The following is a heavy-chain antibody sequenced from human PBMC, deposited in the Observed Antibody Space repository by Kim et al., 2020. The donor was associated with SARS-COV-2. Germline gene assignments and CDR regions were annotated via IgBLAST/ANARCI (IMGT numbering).Heavy chain of an antibody. D-gene: IGHD2-21*01. CDR2: IRYDRSHE. CDR1: GFTFSSYC. CDR3: ARVESGDDNY. Sequence: GGSLRLSCAASGFTFSSYCMDWVRQAPGKGLEWVAAIRYDRSHEDYADSVKGRFTISRDNAKNSLFLQMNSLRAEDTAVYYCARVESGDDNY. J-gene: IGHJ6*01. V-gene: IGHV3-33*01.